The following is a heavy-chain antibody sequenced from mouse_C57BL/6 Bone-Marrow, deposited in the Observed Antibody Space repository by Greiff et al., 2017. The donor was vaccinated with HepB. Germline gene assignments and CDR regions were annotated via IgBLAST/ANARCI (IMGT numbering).Heavy chain of an antibody. V-gene: IGHV5-17*01. Sequence: EVKLMESGGGLVKPGGSLKLSCAASGFTFSDYGMHWVRQAPEKGLEWVADISSGSSTIYYADTVKGRFTISRDNAKNTLFLQMTSLRSEDTAMYYCARDWYDYDEAYWGQGTLVTVSA. D-gene: IGHD2-4*01. J-gene: IGHJ3*01. CDR3: ARDWYDYDEAY. CDR1: GFTFSDYG. CDR2: ISSGSSTI.